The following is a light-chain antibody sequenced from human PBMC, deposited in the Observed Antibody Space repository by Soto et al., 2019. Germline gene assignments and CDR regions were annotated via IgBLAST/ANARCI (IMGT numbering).Light chain of an antibody. V-gene: IGLV2-14*03. CDR2: DVT. J-gene: IGLJ1*01. CDR1: SSDVGGFNY. Sequence: QSVLTQSASMSGSPGQSIAISCTGTSSDVGGFNYVSWYQQHPGKAPKLLIYDVTSRPSGVSDRFSGSKSANTASLTISGLQAEDEADYYCASYTTSSTYVFGTGTKVTVL. CDR3: ASYTTSSTYV.